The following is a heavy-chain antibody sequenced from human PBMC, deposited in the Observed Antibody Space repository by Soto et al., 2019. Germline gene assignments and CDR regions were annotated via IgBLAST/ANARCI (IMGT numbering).Heavy chain of an antibody. J-gene: IGHJ5*02. CDR1: GYTFPSYG. V-gene: IGHV1-18*01. CDR2: ISAYNGNT. D-gene: IGHD2-2*02. Sequence: ASVKVSCKASGYTFPSYGISWVRQAPGQGLEWMGWISAYNGNTNYAQKLQGRVTMTTDTSTSTAYMELRSLRSDDTAVYYCARGSAGYCSSTSCYMKNWFDPWGQGTLVTVSS. CDR3: ARGSAGYCSSTSCYMKNWFDP.